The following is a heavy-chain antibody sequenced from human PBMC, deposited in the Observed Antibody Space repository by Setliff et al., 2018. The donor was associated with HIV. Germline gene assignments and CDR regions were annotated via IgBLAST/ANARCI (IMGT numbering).Heavy chain of an antibody. Sequence: SETLSLTCTVSGDSASNSRYYWAWIRQPPGKGLEYIGSIHYDEKTYYNPSLKSRVTISIDTSKNQFSLNLTSVTAADTAVYYCASRVYYYDSNNFLREEGFDPWGQGTQVTVSS. CDR3: ASRVYYYDSNNFLREEGFDP. D-gene: IGHD3-22*01. CDR2: IHYDEKT. CDR1: GDSASNSRYY. V-gene: IGHV4-39*01. J-gene: IGHJ5*02.